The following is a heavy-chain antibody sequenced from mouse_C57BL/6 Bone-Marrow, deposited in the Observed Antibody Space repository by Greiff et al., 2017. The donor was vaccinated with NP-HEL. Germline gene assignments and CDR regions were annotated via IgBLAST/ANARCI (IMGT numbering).Heavy chain of an antibody. CDR1: GFTFSNYW. CDR3: TVATVVATVRYFDY. V-gene: IGHV6-3*01. J-gene: IGHJ2*01. CDR2: IRLKSDNYAT. D-gene: IGHD1-1*01. Sequence: EVQLQESGGGLVQPGGSMKLSCVASGFTFSNYWMNWVRQSPEKGLEWVAQIRLKSDNYATHYAESVKGRFTISRDDSKSSVYLQMNNLRAEDTGIYYCTVATVVATVRYFDYWGQGTTLTVSS.